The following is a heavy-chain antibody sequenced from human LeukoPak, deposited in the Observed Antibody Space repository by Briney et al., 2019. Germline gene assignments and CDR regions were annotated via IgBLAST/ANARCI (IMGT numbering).Heavy chain of an antibody. CDR3: ARGVQLERPFDY. J-gene: IGHJ4*02. V-gene: IGHV1-2*02. CDR2: INPNSGGT. Sequence: ASVKVPCKASGYTFTGYYMHWVRQAPGQGLEWMGWINPNSGGTNYAQKFQGRVTMTRDTSISTAYMELSRLRSDDTAVYYCARGVQLERPFDYWGQGTLVTVSS. D-gene: IGHD1-1*01. CDR1: GYTFTGYY.